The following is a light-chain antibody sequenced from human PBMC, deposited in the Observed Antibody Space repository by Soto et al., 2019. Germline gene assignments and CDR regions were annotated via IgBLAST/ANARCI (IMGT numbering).Light chain of an antibody. Sequence: QSALTQPPSASGSPGQSVTISCTGTSSDVGGYDFVTWYQQYPGKAPKLIIYEVNKRPSGVPDRFSGSKSGNTPSLTGSGVQADDEADYFCTSYAGNNYVVFGGGTKLTVL. CDR2: EVN. CDR1: SSDVGGYDF. J-gene: IGLJ2*01. V-gene: IGLV2-8*01. CDR3: TSYAGNNYVV.